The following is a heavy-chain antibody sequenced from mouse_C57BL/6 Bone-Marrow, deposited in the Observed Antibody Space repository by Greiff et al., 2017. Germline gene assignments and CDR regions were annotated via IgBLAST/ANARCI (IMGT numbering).Heavy chain of an antibody. V-gene: IGHV14-1*01. J-gene: IGHJ2*01. D-gene: IGHD1-1*01. CDR3: THYYGSGYFDY. CDR1: GFNIKDYY. Sequence: EVKLQQSGAELVRPGASVKLSCTASGFNIKDYYMHWVKQRPEQGLEWIGRIDPEDGDTEYAPTFQGKATMTADTSSNTAYLQLSSLTSEDTAVYYCTHYYGSGYFDYWGQGTTLTVSS. CDR2: IDPEDGDT.